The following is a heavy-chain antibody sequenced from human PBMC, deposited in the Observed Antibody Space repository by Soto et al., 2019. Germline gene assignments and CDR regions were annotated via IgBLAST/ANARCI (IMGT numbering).Heavy chain of an antibody. D-gene: IGHD3-9*01. CDR2: ISSHGGST. Sequence: PGGSLRLSCSASGFTFSSYTMHWVRQAPGKGLEYVSAISSHGGSTYYADSVKGRFTISRDNSKNTLYLQMSSLRAEDTAVYYCVKVGGLLTTGDDCWGQGSLVTVSS. J-gene: IGHJ4*02. CDR3: VKVGGLLTTGDDC. CDR1: GFTFSSYT. V-gene: IGHV3-64D*06.